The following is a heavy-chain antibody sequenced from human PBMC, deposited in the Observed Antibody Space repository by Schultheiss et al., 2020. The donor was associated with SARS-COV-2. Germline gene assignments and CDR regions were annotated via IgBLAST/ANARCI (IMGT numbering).Heavy chain of an antibody. CDR2: INSDGSST. CDR1: GFTFSSYD. J-gene: IGHJ2*01. D-gene: IGHD4-23*01. CDR3: ARERGNSRYFDL. Sequence: GESLKISCAASGFTFSSYDMHWVRQATGKGLVWVSRINSDGSSTSYADSVKGRFTISRDNAKNTLYLQMNSLRAEDTAVYYCARERGNSRYFDLWGRGTLVSVSS. V-gene: IGHV3-74*01.